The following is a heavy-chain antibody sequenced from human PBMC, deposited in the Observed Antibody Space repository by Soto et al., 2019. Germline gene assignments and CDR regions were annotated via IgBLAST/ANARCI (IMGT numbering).Heavy chain of an antibody. D-gene: IGHD2-2*01. CDR2: IWYDGSNK. J-gene: IGHJ6*02. CDR3: ARVLGDCSSTSCPYGMDV. Sequence: QSGGSLRLSCAASGFTFSSYGMHWVRQAPGKGLEWVAVIWYDGSNKYYADSVKGRFTISRDNSKNTLYLQMNSLRAEDTAVYYCARVLGDCSSTSCPYGMDVWGQGTTVTVSS. V-gene: IGHV3-33*01. CDR1: GFTFSSYG.